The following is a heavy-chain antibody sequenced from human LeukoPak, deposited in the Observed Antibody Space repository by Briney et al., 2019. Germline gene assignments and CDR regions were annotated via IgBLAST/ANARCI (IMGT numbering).Heavy chain of an antibody. CDR1: GFTFSSYSMN. CDR3: ARDYDILTRSDAFDI. V-gene: IGHV4-39*02. D-gene: IGHD3-9*01. CDR2: IYYSGST. Sequence: GSLRLSCAASGFTFSSYSMNWVRQPPGKGLEWIGSIYYSGSTYYNPSLKSRVTISVDTSKNQFSLKLSSVTAADTAVYYCARDYDILTRSDAFDIWGQGTMVTVSS. J-gene: IGHJ3*02.